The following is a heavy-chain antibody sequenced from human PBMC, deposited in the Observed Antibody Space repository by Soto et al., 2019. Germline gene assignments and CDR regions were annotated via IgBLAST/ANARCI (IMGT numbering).Heavy chain of an antibody. D-gene: IGHD6-13*01. CDR2: IYWDDDK. CDR1: GFSLSTSGVG. CDR3: AHITPQIAAADIFPYNWFDP. Sequence: QITLKESGPTLVKPTQTLTLTCTFSGFSLSTSGVGVGWIRQPPGKALEWLALIYWDDDKRYSPSLKSRLTITKDTSKNQVVLTMTNMDPVDTATYYCAHITPQIAAADIFPYNWFDPWGQGTLVTVSS. V-gene: IGHV2-5*02. J-gene: IGHJ5*02.